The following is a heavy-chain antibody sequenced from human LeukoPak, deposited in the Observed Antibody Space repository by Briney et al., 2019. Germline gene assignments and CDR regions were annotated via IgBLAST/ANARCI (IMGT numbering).Heavy chain of an antibody. CDR3: ARKRFDAFDI. D-gene: IGHD5-24*01. CDR2: IYSGGST. CDR1: GFTVSSDY. V-gene: IGHV3-53*01. J-gene: IGHJ3*02. Sequence: GGSLRLSCAASGFTVSSDYMSWVRQAPGKGLEWVSVIYSGGSTYYADSVKGRFTISRDNSKNTLYLQMNSLRAEDTAVYYCARKRFDAFDIWGQGTMVTVSS.